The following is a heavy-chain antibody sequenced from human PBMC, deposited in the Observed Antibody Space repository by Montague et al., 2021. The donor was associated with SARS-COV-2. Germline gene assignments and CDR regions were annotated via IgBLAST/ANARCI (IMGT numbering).Heavy chain of an antibody. Sequence: SETLSLTCSVSGGSISSANYYWSWIRQSPRKGLEWIGEINHSGSTNYNPSLKSRVTISVDTSKNQFSLKLSSVTAADTAVYYCACGEITTRGLIYYYGMDVWGQGTMVTVSS. CDR3: ACGEITTRGLIYYYGMDV. V-gene: IGHV4-39*07. D-gene: IGHD3-10*01. CDR1: GGSISSANYY. J-gene: IGHJ6*02. CDR2: INHSGST.